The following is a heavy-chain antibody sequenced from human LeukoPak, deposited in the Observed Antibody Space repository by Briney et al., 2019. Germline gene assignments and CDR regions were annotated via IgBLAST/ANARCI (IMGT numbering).Heavy chain of an antibody. Sequence: GGSLRLSCAASGFTFSDYYMSWIRQAPGKGLEWVSSISSSNSYIYYADSVKGRFTISRDNAKNSLYLQMNSLRAEDTAVYYCARDYYDSSGYSYWGQGTLVTVSS. CDR1: GFTFSDYY. V-gene: IGHV3-11*06. D-gene: IGHD3-22*01. CDR3: ARDYYDSSGYSY. J-gene: IGHJ4*02. CDR2: ISSSNSYI.